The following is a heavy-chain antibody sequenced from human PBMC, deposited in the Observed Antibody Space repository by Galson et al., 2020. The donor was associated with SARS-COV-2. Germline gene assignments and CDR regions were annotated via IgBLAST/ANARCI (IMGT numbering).Heavy chain of an antibody. Sequence: ASVKVSRKASGYTFPNYEINWVRQAPGQGLEWMGWMNPNSGNTGYAQKFQGRVTMTRTTPISTAYMELNSLTSEDTPVYYCARSYDDFATWFDPWGQGTLVTVSS. D-gene: IGHD4-17*01. CDR1: GYTFPNYE. CDR2: MNPNSGNT. J-gene: IGHJ5*02. CDR3: ARSYDDFATWFDP. V-gene: IGHV1-8*01.